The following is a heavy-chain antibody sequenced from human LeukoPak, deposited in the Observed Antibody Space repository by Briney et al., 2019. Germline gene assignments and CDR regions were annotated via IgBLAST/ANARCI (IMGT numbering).Heavy chain of an antibody. CDR3: ARFPLDY. CDR1: GFTFSSYS. J-gene: IGHJ4*02. V-gene: IGHV3-48*01. Sequence: GGSLRLSCAASGFTFSSYSMNWVRQAPGKGLEWVSYISSSSTIYYADSVKGRFTISRDNAKNSLYLQMNSLRAEDTAVYYCARFPLDYWGQGTLATVSS. CDR2: ISSSSTI.